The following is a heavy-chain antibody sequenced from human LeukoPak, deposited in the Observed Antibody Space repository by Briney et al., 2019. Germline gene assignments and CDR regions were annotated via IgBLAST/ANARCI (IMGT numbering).Heavy chain of an antibody. Sequence: GGSLRLSCAASGFTFSSYGMHWVRQAPGKGLEWVAVISYDGSNKYYADSVKGRFTISRDNSKNTLYLQMNSLRAEDTAVYYCAKDPHIVVVTAVYYFDYWGQGTLVTVSS. V-gene: IGHV3-30*18. J-gene: IGHJ4*02. CDR3: AKDPHIVVVTAVYYFDY. CDR2: ISYDGSNK. CDR1: GFTFSSYG. D-gene: IGHD2-21*02.